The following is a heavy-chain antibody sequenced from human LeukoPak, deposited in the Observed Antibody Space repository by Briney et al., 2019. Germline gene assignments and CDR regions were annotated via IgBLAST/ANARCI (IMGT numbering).Heavy chain of an antibody. CDR3: ARDIDYGDYHFDY. CDR2: IKQDGSEK. V-gene: IGHV3-7*01. Sequence: GGSLRLSCAASGFTFSSYWMSWVRQAPGKGLEWVANIKQDGSEKYYVDSVKGRFTISRGNAKNSLYLQMNSLRAEDTAVYYCARDIDYGDYHFDYWGQGTLVTVSS. D-gene: IGHD4-17*01. CDR1: GFTFSSYW. J-gene: IGHJ4*02.